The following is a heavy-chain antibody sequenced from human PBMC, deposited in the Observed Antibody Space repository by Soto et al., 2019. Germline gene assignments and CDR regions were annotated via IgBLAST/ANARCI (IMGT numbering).Heavy chain of an antibody. CDR1: GFTFSSYA. CDR3: AKADYGGNSGPGDYFDY. Sequence: EVQLLESGGGLVQPGGSLRLSCAASGFTFSSYAMSWVRQAPGKGLEWVSAISDSGGSTYYADSVKGRFTISRDNSKNTLYLQMNSLRAEDTAVYYCAKADYGGNSGPGDYFDYWGQGTLVTVSS. D-gene: IGHD4-17*01. V-gene: IGHV3-23*01. J-gene: IGHJ4*02. CDR2: ISDSGGST.